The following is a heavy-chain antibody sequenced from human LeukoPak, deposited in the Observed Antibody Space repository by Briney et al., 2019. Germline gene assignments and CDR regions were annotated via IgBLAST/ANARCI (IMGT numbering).Heavy chain of an antibody. D-gene: IGHD6-19*01. CDR1: GYTVTSYY. V-gene: IGHV1-46*01. CDR2: LNPSGGSS. CDR3: ARGLPGIAVAGPGYYFDY. Sequence: ASVKVSCKASGYTVTSYYMHWVRQAPGQGLEWMGILNPSGGSSSYAQKFQGRATLTRATSTSTVYMELSSLRSEDTAVYYCARGLPGIAVAGPGYYFDYWGQGTLVTVSS. J-gene: IGHJ4*02.